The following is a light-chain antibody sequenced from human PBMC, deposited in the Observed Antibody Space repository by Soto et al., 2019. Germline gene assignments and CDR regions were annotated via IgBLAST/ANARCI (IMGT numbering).Light chain of an antibody. J-gene: IGKJ4*01. Sequence: EVAMAQTPVTLSVSPGERATLSCRASQSVSSNLAWYQQKPGQAPRLLIYGASTRATGIPARFSGSGSGTEFTLTISSLQSEDFAVYYCQQYNSWPLTFGGGTKVDIK. CDR3: QQYNSWPLT. CDR2: GAS. V-gene: IGKV3-15*01. CDR1: QSVSSN.